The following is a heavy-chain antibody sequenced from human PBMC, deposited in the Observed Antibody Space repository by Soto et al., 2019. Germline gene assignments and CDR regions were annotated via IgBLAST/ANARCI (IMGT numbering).Heavy chain of an antibody. CDR1: GFTFSSHG. CDR3: ASRVPHGTYGAPYFQH. D-gene: IGHD1-26*01. V-gene: IGHV3-30*03. J-gene: IGHJ1*01. CDR2: ISFDGTNK. Sequence: GGSLRLSCAASGFTFSSHGMHWVRQAPGKGLEWVAVISFDGTNKYYADSVKGRFTISRDNSKNTLYLQMNSLRAEDTAVYYCASRVPHGTYGAPYFQHWGQGTLVTVSS.